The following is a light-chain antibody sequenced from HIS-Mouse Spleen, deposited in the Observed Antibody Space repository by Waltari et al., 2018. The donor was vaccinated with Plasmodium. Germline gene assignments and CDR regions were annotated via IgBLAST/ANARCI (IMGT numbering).Light chain of an antibody. Sequence: QSALTQPASVSGSPGQSITISCTGTSSDVGGYNYVPWYQQHPGNAPKLMIYDVSKRPSGVSKRFSGSKSGNTASLTISGLQAEDEADYYCSSYTSSSTLVFGGGTKLTVL. V-gene: IGLV2-14*03. CDR3: SSYTSSSTLV. CDR2: DVS. J-gene: IGLJ2*01. CDR1: SSDVGGYNY.